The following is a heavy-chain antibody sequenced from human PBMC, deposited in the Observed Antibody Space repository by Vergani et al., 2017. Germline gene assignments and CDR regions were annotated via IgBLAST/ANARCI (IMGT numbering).Heavy chain of an antibody. CDR3: ATDKAVPAAMRGFDC. J-gene: IGHJ4*02. D-gene: IGHD2-2*01. CDR1: GYTLTELS. CDR2: FDPEDGET. Sequence: VSCKVSGYTLTELSMHWVRQAPGKGLEWMGGFDPEDGETIYAQKFQGRVTMTEDTSTDTAYMELSSLRSEDTAVYYCATDKAVPAAMRGFDCWGQGTLVTVSS. V-gene: IGHV1-24*01.